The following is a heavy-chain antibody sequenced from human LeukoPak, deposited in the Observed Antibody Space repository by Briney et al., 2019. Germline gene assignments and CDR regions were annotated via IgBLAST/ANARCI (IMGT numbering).Heavy chain of an antibody. V-gene: IGHV3-53*01. J-gene: IGHJ4*02. Sequence: PGGSLRLSRAASGFTVSSNYMSWVRQAPGKGLEWVSVIYSGGSTYYADSVKGRFTISRDNSKNTLYLQMNSLRAEDTAVYYCASLGDYYDSSGYYYRGQGTLVTVSS. CDR1: GFTVSSNY. CDR3: ASLGDYYDSSGYYY. D-gene: IGHD3-22*01. CDR2: IYSGGST.